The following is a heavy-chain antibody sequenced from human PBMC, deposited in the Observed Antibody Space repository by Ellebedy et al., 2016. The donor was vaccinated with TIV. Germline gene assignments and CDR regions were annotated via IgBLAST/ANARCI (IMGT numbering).Heavy chain of an antibody. Sequence: ASVKVSCXASGYTFTTYDINWVRQATGQGLEWMGWMNPKSGNTGYAQKFQGRVTMTKNTSISTVYMELSSLKSEDTAVYYCARGRRDAYNYSYKGGAYDVWGLGTMVIVSS. J-gene: IGHJ3*01. CDR2: MNPKSGNT. D-gene: IGHD5-24*01. CDR1: GYTFTTYD. CDR3: ARGRRDAYNYSYKGGAYDV. V-gene: IGHV1-8*01.